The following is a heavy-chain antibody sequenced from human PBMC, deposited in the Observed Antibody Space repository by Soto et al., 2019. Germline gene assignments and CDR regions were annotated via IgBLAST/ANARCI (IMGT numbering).Heavy chain of an antibody. CDR1: GFMFSTYL. CDR2: IKQDGNEK. V-gene: IGHV3-7*01. D-gene: IGHD3-16*01. Sequence: GSLRLSCAASGFMFSTYLMSWVRQAPGKGLEWVANIKQDGNEKFYVDSVKGRFTISRDNAKKSLYLQMNSLRADDTAAYYCVGALTYEVPYYYYGMDVWGQGTTVTVSS. CDR3: VGALTYEVPYYYYGMDV. J-gene: IGHJ6*02.